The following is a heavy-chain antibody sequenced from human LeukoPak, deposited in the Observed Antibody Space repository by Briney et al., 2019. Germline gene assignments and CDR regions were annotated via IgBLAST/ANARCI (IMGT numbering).Heavy chain of an antibody. CDR3: ATYDVMNGCHDY. CDR1: GLTFSNFA. V-gene: IGHV3-23*01. J-gene: IGHJ4*02. Sequence: GGSLRLSCAVSGLTFSNFAMAWVRQAPGKGLDWVAGISGGAENTYYGDSAKGRFTISRDNSKNTVDLEMNSLRAEDTAVYFCATYDVMNGCHDYWGQGAQVTVSS. CDR2: ISGGAENT. D-gene: IGHD3/OR15-3a*01.